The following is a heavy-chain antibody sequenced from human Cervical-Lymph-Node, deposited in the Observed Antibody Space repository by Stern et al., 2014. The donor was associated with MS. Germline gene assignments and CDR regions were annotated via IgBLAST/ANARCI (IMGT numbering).Heavy chain of an antibody. D-gene: IGHD3-10*01. V-gene: IGHV3-74*02. CDR1: GFTFRNYW. Sequence: EVQLVESGGGLVQPGGSLRLSCVASGFTFRNYWMHWVRQGPGTGLVWVARINRDATTITHADSVKGRFTISRDNAKNTLYLQMNSLRVEDTAVYYCTKDTYGPEDYWGQGTSVTVSS. J-gene: IGHJ4*02. CDR2: INRDATTI. CDR3: TKDTYGPEDY.